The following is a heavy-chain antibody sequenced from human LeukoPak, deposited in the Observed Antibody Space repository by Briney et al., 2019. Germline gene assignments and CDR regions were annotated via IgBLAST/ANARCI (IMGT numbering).Heavy chain of an antibody. Sequence: GGSLRLSCAASGFTLSDYYMSWIRQAPGKGLEWVSYISSSSRSTTYADSVKGRFTISRDNAKNSLYLQMNSLRAEDTAVYYCSSGYESDYFFYYGMDVWGQGATVTVSS. CDR3: SSGYESDYFFYYGMDV. CDR1: GFTLSDYY. D-gene: IGHD5-12*01. J-gene: IGHJ6*02. V-gene: IGHV3-11*06. CDR2: ISSSSRST.